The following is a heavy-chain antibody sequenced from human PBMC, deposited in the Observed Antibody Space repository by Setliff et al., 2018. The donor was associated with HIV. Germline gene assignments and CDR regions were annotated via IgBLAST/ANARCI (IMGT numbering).Heavy chain of an antibody. Sequence: ASVKVSCKASGYTFIDHYIHWVQQAPGKGLEWVGRIDPEDAETRYAAKFQGRVTITADTSTDTVYMELSGLRSEDTAVYYCATVDGYDFEPYFPYWGQGTLVTVSS. CDR2: IDPEDAET. V-gene: IGHV1-69-2*01. J-gene: IGHJ4*02. D-gene: IGHD5-12*01. CDR3: ATVDGYDFEPYFPY. CDR1: GYTFIDHY.